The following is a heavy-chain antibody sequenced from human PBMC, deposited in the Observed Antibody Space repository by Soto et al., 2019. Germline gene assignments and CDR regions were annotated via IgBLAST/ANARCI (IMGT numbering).Heavy chain of an antibody. CDR1: GGSITSNNW. CDR3: ARAAHGYSYFDY. D-gene: IGHD5-18*01. J-gene: IGHJ4*02. CDR2: IYHSGSI. Sequence: QVQLQESGPGLVKPSGTLSLTCAVSGGSITSNNWWSWVRQPPGKGLEWIGEIYHSGSINYNPSLNSRVTISVDKSKNHFSLNLISVTAADTAVYYCARAAHGYSYFDYWGQGTLVTVSS. V-gene: IGHV4-4*02.